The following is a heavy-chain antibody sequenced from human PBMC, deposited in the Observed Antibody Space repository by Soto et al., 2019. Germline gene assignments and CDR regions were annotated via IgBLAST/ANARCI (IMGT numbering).Heavy chain of an antibody. Sequence: EVQLLESGGGLVQPGGSLRLSCAASGFTFSSYAMSWVRQAPGKGLEWVSAINNSGGSTYYADSVKGRFTISRDNSKNTLYLQMNSLRAEATAVYYCARDLGGYSGYAFDCWGQGTLVTVSS. CDR2: INNSGGST. J-gene: IGHJ4*02. CDR1: GFTFSSYA. D-gene: IGHD5-12*01. CDR3: ARDLGGYSGYAFDC. V-gene: IGHV3-23*01.